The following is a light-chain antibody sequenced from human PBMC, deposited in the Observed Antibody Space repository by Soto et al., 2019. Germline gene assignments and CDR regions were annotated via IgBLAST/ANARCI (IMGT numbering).Light chain of an antibody. V-gene: IGKV2-30*01. CDR3: MQGTHWPPIT. Sequence: DVVLTQSPLSLPVTLGQPASISCRSSLTLVYSDGSTYLNRFQQWRGQSPRRLNYKVSNRDSGVPDRFSGSRSGTDFTLEISSVEAEDVGVYYCMQGTHWPPITFGQGTRLEIK. CDR2: KVS. J-gene: IGKJ5*01. CDR1: LTLVYSDGSTY.